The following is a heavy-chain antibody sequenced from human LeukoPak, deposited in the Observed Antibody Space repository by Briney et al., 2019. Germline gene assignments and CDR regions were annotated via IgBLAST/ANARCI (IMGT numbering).Heavy chain of an antibody. D-gene: IGHD1-26*01. CDR1: GGSINSYF. Sequence: PSETLFLTCTVSGGSINSYFWSWIRQPAGKVLEWIGRIYASGITNSNPSLKSRVTMSLDTSKNQFSLNLTSVTAADTAVYFCARETADLGRSLDSWGQGALVTVSS. CDR2: IYASGIT. CDR3: ARETADLGRSLDS. J-gene: IGHJ4*02. V-gene: IGHV4-4*07.